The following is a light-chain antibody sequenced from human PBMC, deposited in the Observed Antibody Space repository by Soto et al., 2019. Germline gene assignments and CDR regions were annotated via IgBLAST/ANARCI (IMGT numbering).Light chain of an antibody. CDR2: AAS. CDR1: QGISNY. V-gene: IGKV1-27*01. J-gene: IGKJ1*01. Sequence: DIQMTQSPSSLSASVGDRVTITCRARQGISNYLAWYQQKPGKVPKLLIYAASTLQSGVPSRFSGSGSGTDFTLTISSLQPEDVATYYCQKYNSAPWTFGQGNPVEIK. CDR3: QKYNSAPWT.